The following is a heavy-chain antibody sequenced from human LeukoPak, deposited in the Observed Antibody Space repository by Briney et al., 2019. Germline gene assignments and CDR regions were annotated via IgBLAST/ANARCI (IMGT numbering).Heavy chain of an antibody. D-gene: IGHD4-17*01. CDR1: GFTFSSYG. Sequence: GRSLRLSCAASGFTFSSYGMHWVRQAPGKGLEWVAVISYDGSNKYYADSVKGRFTISRDNSKNTLYLQMNSLRAEDTAVYYCAKDNYGVDYWGQGTLVTVSS. V-gene: IGHV3-30*18. CDR3: AKDNYGVDY. J-gene: IGHJ4*02. CDR2: ISYDGSNK.